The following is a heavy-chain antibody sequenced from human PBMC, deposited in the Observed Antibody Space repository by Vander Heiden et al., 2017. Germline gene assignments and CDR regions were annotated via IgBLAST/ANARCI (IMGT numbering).Heavy chain of an antibody. Sequence: EVQLLESGGGSVQPGGSLRLSCAASGFTFSSYDMAWVRQAPGKGLEWVSTISADGTYYADSVKGRFTISRDNSKNTVSLQVNGLRAEDTAIYYCAKGLTTLDYWGQGALVTVSS. CDR3: AKGLTTLDY. V-gene: IGHV3-23*01. CDR2: ISADGT. J-gene: IGHJ4*02. CDR1: GFTFSSYD. D-gene: IGHD4-17*01.